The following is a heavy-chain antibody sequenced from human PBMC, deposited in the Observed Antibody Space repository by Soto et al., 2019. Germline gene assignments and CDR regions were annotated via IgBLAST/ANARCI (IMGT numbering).Heavy chain of an antibody. CDR2: IYYSGST. CDR1: GGSVSSGSYY. V-gene: IGHV4-61*01. J-gene: IGHJ5*02. Sequence: QVQLQESGPGLVKPSETLSLTCTVSGGSVSSGSYYWSWIRQPPGKGLEWIGYIYYSGSTNYNPSLQSRVTISVDTSKNQFSLKLSSVTAADTAVYYCARERLNNWFDPWGQGTLVTVSS. CDR3: ARERLNNWFDP.